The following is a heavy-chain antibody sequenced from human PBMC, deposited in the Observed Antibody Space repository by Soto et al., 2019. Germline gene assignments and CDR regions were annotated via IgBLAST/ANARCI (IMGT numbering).Heavy chain of an antibody. J-gene: IGHJ6*02. CDR3: ALDSRAAAGGCIDF. D-gene: IGHD2-2*01. CDR1: GFTFSSYG. Sequence: PGGSLRLSCAASGFTFSSYGMHWVRQAPGKGLEWVAVIWYDGSNKYYADSVKGRFTISRDNSKNTLYLQMNSLRAEDTAVYYFALDSRAAAGGCIDFWGQGTTVIVSS. V-gene: IGHV3-33*01. CDR2: IWYDGSNK.